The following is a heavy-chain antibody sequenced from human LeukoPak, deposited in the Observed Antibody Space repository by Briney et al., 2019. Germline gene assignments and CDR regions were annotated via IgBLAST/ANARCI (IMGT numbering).Heavy chain of an antibody. J-gene: IGHJ6*03. Sequence: ETLSLTCTVSGGSISSGGYYWSWIRQPPGKGLEWIGYIYHSGSTNYNPSLKSRVTISVDTSKNQFSLKLSSVTAADTAVYYCASLRAGYYYYMDVWGKGTTVTVSS. V-gene: IGHV4-61*08. CDR1: GGSISSGGYY. CDR3: ASLRAGYYYYMDV. CDR2: IYHSGST. D-gene: IGHD3-9*01.